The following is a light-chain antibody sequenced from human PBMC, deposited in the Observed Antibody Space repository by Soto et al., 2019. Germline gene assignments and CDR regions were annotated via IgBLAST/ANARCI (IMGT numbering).Light chain of an antibody. CDR2: DVT. CDR1: SSDVGGYDP. CDR3: SSYTNTDTLL. V-gene: IGLV2-14*03. J-gene: IGLJ3*02. Sequence: QSALTQPASVSGSPGQSITISCTGSSSDVGGYDPVSWYQQHPGKAPKLIIYDVTVRPSGISPRFSGSKSDNTASLAVSGLQPEDESDYYCSSYTNTDTLLFGGGTKLTVL.